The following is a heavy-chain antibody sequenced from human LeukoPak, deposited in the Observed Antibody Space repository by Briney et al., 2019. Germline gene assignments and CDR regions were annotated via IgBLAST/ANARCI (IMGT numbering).Heavy chain of an antibody. D-gene: IGHD6-19*01. V-gene: IGHV4-59*01. J-gene: IGHJ6*02. CDR1: GVSINSDY. CDR3: ARIGSPVASEFYYYGMDV. Sequence: SETLSLTCTVSGVSINSDYWSWIRQPPGKGLEWIGYIYNSGSTNYNPSLRSRVTISVDTSKNQFSLKLSSVTAADTAVYYCARIGSPVASEFYYYGMDVWGQGTTVTVSS. CDR2: IYNSGST.